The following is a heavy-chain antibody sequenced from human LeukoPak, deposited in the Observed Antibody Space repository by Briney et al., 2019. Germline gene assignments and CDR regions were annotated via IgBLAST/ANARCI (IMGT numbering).Heavy chain of an antibody. D-gene: IGHD2-8*02. Sequence: GGSLRLSCAASGFTFSTYSMNWVRQSPGKGLEWVSFISSSNSYIYYGDSVKGRFTISRDNAKNSLYLQMNTLRPEDTAVYYCAKDSGGAYRQDSFDIWGQGTLVTVSS. CDR1: GFTFSTYS. CDR2: ISSSNSYI. CDR3: AKDSGGAYRQDSFDI. J-gene: IGHJ3*02. V-gene: IGHV3-21*01.